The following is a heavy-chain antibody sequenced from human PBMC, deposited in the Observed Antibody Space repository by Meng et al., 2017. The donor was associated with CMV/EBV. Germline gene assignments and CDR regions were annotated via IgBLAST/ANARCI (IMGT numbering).Heavy chain of an antibody. CDR3: ARGLHNYYDSSGPAYYFDY. CDR2: IYYSGST. CDR1: GGSISSYY. D-gene: IGHD3-22*01. J-gene: IGHJ4*02. Sequence: SETLSLTCTVSGGSISSYYWSWIRQPPGKGLEWIGYIYYSGSTNYNPSLKSRVTISVDTSKNQFSLKLSSVTAADTAVYYCARGLHNYYDSSGPAYYFDYWGQGTLVTVSS. V-gene: IGHV4-59*01.